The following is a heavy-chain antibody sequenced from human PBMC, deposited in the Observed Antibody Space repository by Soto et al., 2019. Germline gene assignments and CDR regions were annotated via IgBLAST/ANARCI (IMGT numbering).Heavy chain of an antibody. CDR2: TRNKANSHTT. CDR1: GFIFSDHY. D-gene: IGHD4-17*01. V-gene: IGHV3-72*01. J-gene: IGHJ4*02. Sequence: GSLILACSASGFIFSDHYMDWVRQAPGKGLEWVGRTRNKANSHTTEYAASVKGRFTISRGDSKNSLYLQMNSLKIEDKAVYYCARATTVTDYWGQGTLVTVYS. CDR3: ARATTVTDY.